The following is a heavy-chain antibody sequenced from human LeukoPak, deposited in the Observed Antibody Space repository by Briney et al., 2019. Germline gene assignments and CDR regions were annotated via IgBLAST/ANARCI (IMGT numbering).Heavy chain of an antibody. CDR3: ARVNIPYHYDTSGYSDY. J-gene: IGHJ4*02. Sequence: ASVKVSCKTSGYTFSGYTVNWVRQAPGHGLEWIGRMNPTSGDTGYGEKFHGRLTMTSNTSISTAYMELSSLRSEDTAVYYCARVNIPYHYDTSGYSDYWGQGTLVSVSS. CDR1: GYTFSGYT. D-gene: IGHD3-22*01. V-gene: IGHV1-8*01. CDR2: MNPTSGDT.